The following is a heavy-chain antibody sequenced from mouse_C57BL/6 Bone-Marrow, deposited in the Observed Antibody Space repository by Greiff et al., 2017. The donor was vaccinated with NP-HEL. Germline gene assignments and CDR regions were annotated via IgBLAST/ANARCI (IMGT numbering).Heavy chain of an antibody. V-gene: IGHV3-8*01. Sequence: EVQRVESGPGLAKPSQTLSLTCSVTGYSITSDYWNWIRKFPGNKLEYMGYISYSGSTYYNPSLKSRISITRDTSKNQYYLQLNSVTTEDTATYDCARSIRQLRLWFDYWGQGTTLTVSS. CDR3: ARSIRQLRLWFDY. CDR1: GYSITSDY. CDR2: ISYSGST. J-gene: IGHJ2*01. D-gene: IGHD3-2*02.